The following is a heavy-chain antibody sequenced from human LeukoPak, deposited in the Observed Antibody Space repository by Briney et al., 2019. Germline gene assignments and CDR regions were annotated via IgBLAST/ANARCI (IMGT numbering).Heavy chain of an antibody. CDR2: TSASNGNT. D-gene: IGHD6-13*01. CDR3: ARYPLSYSSNWHYYFDY. V-gene: IGHV1-18*01. Sequence: ASVKVSCKASGYTFTSYGISWVRQAPGQGLEWMGWTSASNGNTKYAQKVQGRVTMTTDTSTNTAYMELRSLRSDDTALYYCARYPLSYSSNWHYYFDYRGQGTLLTVSS. CDR1: GYTFTSYG. J-gene: IGHJ4*02.